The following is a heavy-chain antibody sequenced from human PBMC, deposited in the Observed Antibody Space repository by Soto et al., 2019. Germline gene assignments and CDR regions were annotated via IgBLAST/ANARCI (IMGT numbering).Heavy chain of an antibody. J-gene: IGHJ6*02. V-gene: IGHV1-69*13. CDR2: IIPIFGTA. D-gene: IGHD3-22*01. CDR3: ARSPHYYDSSGPKQTNYYYGMDV. Sequence: SVKVSCKASGGTFSSYAISWVRQAPGQGLEWMGGIIPIFGTANYAQKFQGRVTITADESTSTAYMELSSLRSEDTAVYYCARSPHYYDSSGPKQTNYYYGMDVWGQGTTVTVSS. CDR1: GGTFSSYA.